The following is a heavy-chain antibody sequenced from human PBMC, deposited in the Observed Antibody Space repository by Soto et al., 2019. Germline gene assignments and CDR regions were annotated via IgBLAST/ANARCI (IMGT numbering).Heavy chain of an antibody. CDR1: GFTFSKYW. Sequence: EVQLVESGGGLVQPGKALRLSCAASGFTFSKYWIHWVRQAPGKGPVWVSYISSDGTTTDYADSVKGRFTISRDNAKNTLYLQMDSLRAEDTAVYYCAIQDCTNDVCLEAAVTVGGALEYWGQGVQVTVSS. D-gene: IGHD2-8*01. J-gene: IGHJ4*02. CDR2: ISSDGTTT. V-gene: IGHV3-74*01. CDR3: AIQDCTNDVCLEAAVTVGGALEY.